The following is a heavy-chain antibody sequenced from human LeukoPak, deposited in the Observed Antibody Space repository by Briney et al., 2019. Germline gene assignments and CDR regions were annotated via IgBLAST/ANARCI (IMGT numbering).Heavy chain of an antibody. CDR1: GFIFSSYS. Sequence: AGGSLRLSCTASGFIFSSYSMNWVRQAPGKGLEWVSYINSRSSTIYYADSVRGRFTISRDNAKNSLYLQMNSLKAEDTAIYYCAREVGTPQAFDIWGQGTMVTVSS. CDR3: AREVGTPQAFDI. J-gene: IGHJ3*02. V-gene: IGHV3-48*01. CDR2: INSRSSTI. D-gene: IGHD1-26*01.